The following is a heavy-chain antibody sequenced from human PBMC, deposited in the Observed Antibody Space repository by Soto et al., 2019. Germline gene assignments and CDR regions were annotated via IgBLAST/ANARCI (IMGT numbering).Heavy chain of an antibody. CDR2: IYYSGST. J-gene: IGHJ6*02. D-gene: IGHD2-2*02. CDR1: GGSISSGDYY. Sequence: SETLSLTCTVSGGSISSGDYYWSWIRQPPGKGLEWIGYIYYSGSTYYNPSLKSRVTISVDTSKNQFSLKLSSVTAADTAVYYCSRAVYCSSTSCDIPPPYYYYYGMDVWGQGTTVTVSS. V-gene: IGHV4-30-4*01. CDR3: SRAVYCSSTSCDIPPPYYYYYGMDV.